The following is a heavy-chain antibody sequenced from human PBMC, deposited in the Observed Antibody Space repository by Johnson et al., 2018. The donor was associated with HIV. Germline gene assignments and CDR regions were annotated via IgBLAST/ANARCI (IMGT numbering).Heavy chain of an antibody. CDR3: ARGGAYSSGWYDDAFDI. D-gene: IGHD6-19*01. CDR2: ISYDGSNK. J-gene: IGHJ3*02. CDR1: GLTFSYHA. V-gene: IGHV3-30-3*01. Sequence: QVQLVESGGGVVQPGRSLRLSCAASGLTFSYHAMHWVRQAPGKGLEWVAVISYDGSNKYYADSVKGRFTISRDNSKNKLYLQMNSLRTEDTAVYYCARGGAYSSGWYDDAFDIWGQGTMVTVSS.